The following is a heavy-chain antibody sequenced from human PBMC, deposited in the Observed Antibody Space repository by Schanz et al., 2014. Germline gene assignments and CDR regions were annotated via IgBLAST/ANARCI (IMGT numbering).Heavy chain of an antibody. D-gene: IGHD2-21*01. CDR3: ARHGAIPSSPMDV. Sequence: QVQLQESGPGLVKPSQTLSLTCTVSGASISSGGYYWDWIRLLPGKGLEWIGYISYSGSTSFNPSRKRRLTRSVDTSKNQFSLRLSSVAAADTAVYYCARHGAIPSSPMDVWGQGTTVTVSS. CDR2: ISYSGST. V-gene: IGHV4-31*03. J-gene: IGHJ6*02. CDR1: GASISSGGYY.